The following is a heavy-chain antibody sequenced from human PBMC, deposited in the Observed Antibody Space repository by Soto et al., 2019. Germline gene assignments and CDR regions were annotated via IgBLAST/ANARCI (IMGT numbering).Heavy chain of an antibody. D-gene: IGHD2-15*01. CDR1: GFTFSDYG. CDR3: ARSTYCNGGSCYPQY. V-gene: IGHV3-30*03. J-gene: IGHJ4*02. CDR2: ISYDGSDR. Sequence: VGSLRLSCEGPGFTFSDYGFHWVRQAPGKGLEWVAMISYDGSDRYYRDSVQGRFTISRDDSKNTVFLQMNSLRTEDTAMYYCARSTYCNGGSCYPQYWGPGTLVTVSS.